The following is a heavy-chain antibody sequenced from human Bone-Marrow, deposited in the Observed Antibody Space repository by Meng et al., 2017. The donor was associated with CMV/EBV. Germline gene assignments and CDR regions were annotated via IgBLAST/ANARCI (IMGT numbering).Heavy chain of an antibody. V-gene: IGHV5-51*01. J-gene: IGHJ6*02. Sequence: GESLKISCKGSGYSFTSYWIGWVRQMPGKGLEWMGIIYPGDSDTRYSPSFQGQVTISADKSISTAYLQWSSLKASDTAMYYCARSNYYDSSGYSYYYYGMDVWGQGTTVTVSS. CDR2: IYPGDSDT. CDR3: ARSNYYDSSGYSYYYYGMDV. CDR1: GYSFTSYW. D-gene: IGHD3-22*01.